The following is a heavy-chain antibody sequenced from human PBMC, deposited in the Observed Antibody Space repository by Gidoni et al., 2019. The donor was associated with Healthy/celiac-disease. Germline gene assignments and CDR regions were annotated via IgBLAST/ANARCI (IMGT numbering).Heavy chain of an antibody. CDR1: GFTGSSNN. J-gene: IGHJ6*02. Sequence: EVQLVESGGGLVQPGGSLTLSCAAPGFTGSSNNMSWVRQAPGKGLEWVSVIYSGGSTYYADSVKGRFTISRDNSKNTLYLQMNSLRAEDTAVYYCARDRNDYPKGGMDVWGQGTTVTVSS. CDR3: ARDRNDYPKGGMDV. V-gene: IGHV3-66*02. CDR2: IYSGGST. D-gene: IGHD1-1*01.